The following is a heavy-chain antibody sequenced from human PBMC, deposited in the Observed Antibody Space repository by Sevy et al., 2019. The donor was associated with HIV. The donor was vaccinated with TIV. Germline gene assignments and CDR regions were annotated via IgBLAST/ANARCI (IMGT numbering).Heavy chain of an antibody. CDR2: LSFGCGEI. V-gene: IGHV3-23*01. J-gene: IGHJ4*02. Sequence: GGSLRLSCAASGFTFNKYSMSWVRQPPGKGLEWVATLSFGCGEINYADSVKGRFTISRDNSKNSFYLQMNNLRAEETALYYGAREGCTKPHDYWCRGTLVTVSS. CDR1: GFTFNKYS. D-gene: IGHD2-8*01. CDR3: AREGCTKPHDY.